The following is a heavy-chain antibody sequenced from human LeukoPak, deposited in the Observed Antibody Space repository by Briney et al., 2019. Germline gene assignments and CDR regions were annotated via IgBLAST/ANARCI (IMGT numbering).Heavy chain of an antibody. D-gene: IGHD3-16*01. J-gene: IGHJ4*02. CDR2: VCYNGTT. CDR3: ATSGGFNSPRHY. Sequence: SETLSLTCSVSGDSISSYFWAWIRQPPGKGLERIGYVCYNGTTNYDPSLRNRVAISIDTSKNQFSLKLNSATAADTAVYYCATSGGFNSPRHYWGQGTLVTVSS. CDR1: GDSISSYF. V-gene: IGHV4-59*01.